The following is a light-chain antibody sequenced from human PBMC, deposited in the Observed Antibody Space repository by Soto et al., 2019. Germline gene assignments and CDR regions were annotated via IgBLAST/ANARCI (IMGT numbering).Light chain of an antibody. CDR1: QGISSY. V-gene: IGKV1-9*01. CDR3: QQFNSYPRT. Sequence: DTLMTQFPSSLSASVGDRVTITCPASQGISSYLAWYQQKQGKAPKVLIYAASTLQSGVPSRFSGSGSGTDGTLTISSLKTEDGSTYDCQQFNSYPRTFGQVTNVDIK. J-gene: IGKJ1*01. CDR2: AAS.